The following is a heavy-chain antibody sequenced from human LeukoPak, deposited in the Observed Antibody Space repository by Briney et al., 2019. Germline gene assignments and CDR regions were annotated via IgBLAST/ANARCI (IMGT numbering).Heavy chain of an antibody. V-gene: IGHV3-23*01. CDR3: AKDQSNIAVAGTHDH. D-gene: IGHD6-19*01. CDR2: ISGSGGST. J-gene: IGHJ4*02. CDR1: GFTFSSYA. Sequence: PGGSLRLSCAASGFTFSSYAMSWVRQAPGKGLEWVSAISGSGGSTYYADSVKGRFTISRDKSQNTLYLQMNSLRVEDTAVYYCAKDQSNIAVAGTHDHWGQGTLVTVSS.